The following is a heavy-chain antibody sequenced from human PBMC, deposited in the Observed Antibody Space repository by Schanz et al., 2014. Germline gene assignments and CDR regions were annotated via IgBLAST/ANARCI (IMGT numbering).Heavy chain of an antibody. Sequence: QVQLVESGGGVVQPGRSLRLSCAASGFTFSNYAIHWVRQAPGKGLEWVALISYDGSNKYYADSVKGRFTISRDNSKNSLYLQMNSLRPESTAQYDCARVYYECWSGDGGYFDYWGQGTLVTVSS. V-gene: IGHV3-30*04. CDR2: ISYDGSNK. D-gene: IGHD3-3*01. J-gene: IGHJ4*02. CDR3: ARVYYECWSGDGGYFDY. CDR1: GFTFSNYA.